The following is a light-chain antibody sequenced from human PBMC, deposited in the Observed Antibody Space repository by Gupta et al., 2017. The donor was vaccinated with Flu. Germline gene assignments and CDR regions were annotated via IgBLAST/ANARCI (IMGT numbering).Light chain of an antibody. CDR3: QSYDRFWV. CDR2: GNT. J-gene: IGLJ3*02. Sequence: QRVSISCTASSSNSGAGYGVHWYPQLPGTAPILLIYGNTNRPSGVPDRFSGSRSGTSASLAIIGLQAEDEADYYCQSYDRFWVFGGGTKLTVL. V-gene: IGLV1-40*01. CDR1: SSNSGAGYG.